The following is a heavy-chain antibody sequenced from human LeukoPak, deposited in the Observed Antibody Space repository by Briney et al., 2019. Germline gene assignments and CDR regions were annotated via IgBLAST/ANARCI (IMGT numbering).Heavy chain of an antibody. D-gene: IGHD3-16*01. CDR2: INHSGST. J-gene: IGHJ4*02. CDR1: GGSFSGYY. Sequence: SETLSLTCAVYGGSFSGYYWSWIRQPPGKGLEWIGEINHSGSTNYNPSLKSRVTISVDTSKNQFSLKLSSVTAADTAVYYCGRGESMGGRPGVWGQGPLVPVSS. CDR3: GRGESMGGRPGV. V-gene: IGHV4-34*01.